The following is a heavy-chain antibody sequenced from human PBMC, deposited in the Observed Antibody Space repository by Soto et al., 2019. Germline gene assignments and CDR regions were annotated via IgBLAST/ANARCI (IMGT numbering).Heavy chain of an antibody. CDR3: AREGYDYVWGSYRNRFDY. V-gene: IGHV3-11*01. D-gene: IGHD3-16*02. CDR1: GFTFSDYY. Sequence: GSLRLSCAASGFTFSDYYMSWIRQAPGKGLEWVSYISSSGSTIYYADSVKGRFTISRDNAKNSLYLQMNSLRAEDTAVYYCAREGYDYVWGSYRNRFDYWGQGTLVTVSS. CDR2: ISSSGSTI. J-gene: IGHJ4*02.